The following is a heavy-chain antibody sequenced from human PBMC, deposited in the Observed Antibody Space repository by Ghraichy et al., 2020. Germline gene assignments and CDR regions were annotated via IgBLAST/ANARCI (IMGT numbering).Heavy chain of an antibody. V-gene: IGHV4-59*08. Sequence: SETLSLTCNVSGGSINNYFWTWIRQPPGKGLEWIGYIYYRGTTFYNPSLKSRLTLSVDTSKSQFSLKLTSVTAADTAVYFCARRGSVGITNLGSAGIDYWGQGSLVTVSS. CDR3: ARRGSVGITNLGSAGIDY. CDR1: GGSINNYF. D-gene: IGHD3-10*01. J-gene: IGHJ4*02. CDR2: IYYRGTT.